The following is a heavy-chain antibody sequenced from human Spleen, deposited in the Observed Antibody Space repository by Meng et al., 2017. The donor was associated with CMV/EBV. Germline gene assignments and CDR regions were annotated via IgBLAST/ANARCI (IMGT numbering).Heavy chain of an antibody. V-gene: IGHV3-74*01. J-gene: IGHJ4*02. CDR2: INRDGNSS. D-gene: IGHD3-10*01. CDR3: ASGVTLVRGVVFDH. Sequence: GGSLRLSCAASGFTFSSFWMHWVRQAPGKGLVWVSRINRDGNSSTYADSVKGRFTMSRDNARDTLHLQMNGLRVDDTAVYYCASGVTLVRGVVFDHWGQGALVTVSS. CDR1: GFTFSSFW.